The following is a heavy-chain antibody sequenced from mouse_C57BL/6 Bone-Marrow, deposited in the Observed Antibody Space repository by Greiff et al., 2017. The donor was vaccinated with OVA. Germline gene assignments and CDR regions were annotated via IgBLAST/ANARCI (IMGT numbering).Heavy chain of an antibody. Sequence: EVQLQQSGPELVKPGASVKISCKASGYTFTDYYMNWVKQSHGKSLEWIGDINPNNGGTSYNQKLKGKATLTAYKTTSTAYMELRILTSEDSAVYYCVRQYPYYLDYWGQGTTLTVSS. J-gene: IGHJ2*01. CDR3: VRQYPYYLDY. D-gene: IGHD2-10*02. V-gene: IGHV1-26*01. CDR1: GYTFTDYY. CDR2: INPNNGGT.